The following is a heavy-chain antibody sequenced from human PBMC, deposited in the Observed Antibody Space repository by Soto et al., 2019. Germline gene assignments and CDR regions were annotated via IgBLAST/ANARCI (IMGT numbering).Heavy chain of an antibody. D-gene: IGHD1-26*01. Sequence: EVQLVESGGGLIQPGGSLRLSCAASGFTVNSNYMSWVRQAPGKGLEWVSVIYSGGSTYYADSVKGRFTISRDNSKNTLYLQMNSLRAEDTAVYYCARDPSKWELRYFDLWGRGTLVTVSS. CDR3: ARDPSKWELRYFDL. CDR2: IYSGGST. CDR1: GFTVNSNY. J-gene: IGHJ2*01. V-gene: IGHV3-53*01.